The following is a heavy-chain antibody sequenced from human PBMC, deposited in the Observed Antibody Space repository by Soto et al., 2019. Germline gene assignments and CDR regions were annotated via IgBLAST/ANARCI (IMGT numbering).Heavy chain of an antibody. Sequence: QVQLQQWGAGLLKPSETLSLTCAVYGGSFSGYYWSWIRQPPGKGLEWIGEINHSGSTNYNPSLKIRVTITVDPSKNQFSLKLSSVTAADTAVYYCARVDSSSPSNWFDPWGQGTLVTVSS. CDR3: ARVDSSSPSNWFDP. D-gene: IGHD6-6*01. J-gene: IGHJ5*02. CDR2: INHSGST. CDR1: GGSFSGYY. V-gene: IGHV4-34*01.